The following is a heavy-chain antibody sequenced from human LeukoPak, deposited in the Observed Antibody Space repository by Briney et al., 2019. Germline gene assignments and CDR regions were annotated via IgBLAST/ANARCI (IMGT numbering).Heavy chain of an antibody. J-gene: IGHJ4*02. D-gene: IGHD5-18*01. CDR3: AREYPYSYGQSLFDY. Sequence: PSETLSLTCTVSGGSISSYYWSWIRQPPGKGLEWIGYIYYSGSTNYNPSLKSRVTISIDMSKNQFSLKLSSVTAADTAVYYCAREYPYSYGQSLFDYWGQGTLVTVSS. V-gene: IGHV4-59*01. CDR1: GGSISSYY. CDR2: IYYSGST.